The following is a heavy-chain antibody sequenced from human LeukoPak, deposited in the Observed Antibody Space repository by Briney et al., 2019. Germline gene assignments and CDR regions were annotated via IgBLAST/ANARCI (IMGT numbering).Heavy chain of an antibody. CDR1: GFTFSSSG. CDR3: TTDILEWEQYDY. Sequence: PGRSLRLSCAASGFTFSSSGMHWVRQAPGKGLEWVAVIRYDESNKYYADSVRGRFTISRDDSKNTLYLQMNSLKTEDTAVYYCTTDILEWEQYDYWGQGTLVTVSS. J-gene: IGHJ4*02. V-gene: IGHV3-33*01. D-gene: IGHD1-26*01. CDR2: IRYDESNK.